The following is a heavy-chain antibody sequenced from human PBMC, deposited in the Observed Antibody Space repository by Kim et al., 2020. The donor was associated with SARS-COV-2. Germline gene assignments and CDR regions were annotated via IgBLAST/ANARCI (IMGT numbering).Heavy chain of an antibody. CDR3: ARHLITMVRGVIIPYYYYDGMDV. D-gene: IGHD3-10*01. J-gene: IGHJ6*02. V-gene: IGHV3-48*03. CDR2: ISSSGSTI. CDR1: GFTFSSYE. Sequence: GGSLRLSCAASGFTFSSYEMNWVRQAPGKGLEWVSYISSSGSTIYYSDSVKGRFTISRDNAKNSLYLQMNSLRAEDTAVYYCARHLITMVRGVIIPYYYYDGMDVWGQGTTVTVSS.